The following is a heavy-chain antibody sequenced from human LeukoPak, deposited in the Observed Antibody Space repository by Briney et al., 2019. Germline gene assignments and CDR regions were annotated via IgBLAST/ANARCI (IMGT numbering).Heavy chain of an antibody. V-gene: IGHV4-38-2*01. D-gene: IGHD3-3*01. CDR3: ARNFFWSGYYFDY. Sequence: SETLSLPCAVSGYSISSGYYWGWIRQPPGKGLEWMGSIYHSGSPYYNPSLQSRVTISLETSKNQFSLKLSSVTAADTAVYFCARNFFWSGYYFDYWGQGTLVTVSS. CDR2: IYHSGSP. CDR1: GYSISSGYY. J-gene: IGHJ4*02.